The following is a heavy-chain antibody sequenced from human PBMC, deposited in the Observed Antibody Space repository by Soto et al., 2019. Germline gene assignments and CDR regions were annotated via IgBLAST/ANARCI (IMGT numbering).Heavy chain of an antibody. Sequence: EVQLLESGGGLVQPGGSLRLSCAASGFTFSSYAMNWVRQAPGKGLEWVSVISGSGGSTYYADSVKGRFTIFRDNSKNTLYLQMNSLRAEDTAVYYCARRGPGTYFDYWGQGTLVTVSS. V-gene: IGHV3-23*01. CDR3: ARRGPGTYFDY. D-gene: IGHD6-13*01. J-gene: IGHJ4*02. CDR1: GFTFSSYA. CDR2: ISGSGGST.